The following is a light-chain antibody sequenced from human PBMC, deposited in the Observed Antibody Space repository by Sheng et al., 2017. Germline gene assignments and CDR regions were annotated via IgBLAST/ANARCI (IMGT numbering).Light chain of an antibody. J-gene: IGKJ1*01. CDR3: QQRSNWPRT. CDR1: QSVSSSY. V-gene: IGKV3D-20*02. CDR2: GAS. Sequence: EIVLTQSPDTLSLSPGERATLSCRASQSVSSSYLAWYQQKPGQAPRLLIYGASSRATGIPDRFSGSGSGTDFTLTISSLEPEDFAVYYCQQRSNWPRTFGQGTKVEIK.